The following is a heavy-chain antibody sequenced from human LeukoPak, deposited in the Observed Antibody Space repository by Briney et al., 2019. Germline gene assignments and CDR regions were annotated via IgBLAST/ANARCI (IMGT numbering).Heavy chain of an antibody. CDR1: GYTFTSFG. Sequence: ASVKVSCKASGYTFTSFGISWVRQAPGQGLEWMGWISAYTGNTNYAQKFQGRVTMTTDTSTNTAYMELRSLRSDDTAVYYCAKDPTLRPAQSHDRFDPWGQGTLVTVSS. D-gene: IGHD1-1*01. CDR2: ISAYTGNT. J-gene: IGHJ5*02. CDR3: AKDPTLRPAQSHDRFDP. V-gene: IGHV1-18*01.